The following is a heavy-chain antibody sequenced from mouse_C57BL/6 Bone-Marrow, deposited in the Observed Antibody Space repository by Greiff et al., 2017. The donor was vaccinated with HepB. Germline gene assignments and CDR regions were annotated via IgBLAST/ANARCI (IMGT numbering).Heavy chain of an antibody. CDR2: ISDGGSYT. CDR1: GFTFSSYA. D-gene: IGHD1-1*01. J-gene: IGHJ3*01. CDR3: ARGYGSSSAWFAY. Sequence: EVQVVESGGGLVKPGGSLKLSCAASGFTFSSYAMSCVRQTPEKRLEWVATISDGGSYTYYPDNVKGRFTISRDNAKNNLYLQMSHLKSEDTAMYYCARGYGSSSAWFAYWGQGTLVTVSA. V-gene: IGHV5-4*01.